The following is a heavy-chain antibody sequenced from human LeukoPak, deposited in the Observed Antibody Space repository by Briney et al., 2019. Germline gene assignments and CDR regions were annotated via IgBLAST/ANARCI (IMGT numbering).Heavy chain of an antibody. J-gene: IGHJ6*02. V-gene: IGHV4-59*01. D-gene: IGHD6-6*01. Sequence: SETLSLTCTVSGDSISSYYWSWIRQPPGKGLEWLGNIYYSGSTNYNPSLKSRVTISVDTSKNQFSLNVTSVTAADTAMYYCARSPSSSSPYYYGMDVWGQGTTVTVSS. CDR1: GDSISSYY. CDR2: IYYSGST. CDR3: ARSPSSSSPYYYGMDV.